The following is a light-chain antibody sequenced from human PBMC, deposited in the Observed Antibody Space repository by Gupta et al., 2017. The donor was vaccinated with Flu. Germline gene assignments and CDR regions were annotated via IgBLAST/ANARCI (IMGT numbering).Light chain of an antibody. J-gene: IGKJ2*03. CDR3: QQYSHWLMYS. V-gene: IGKV3D-15*01. CDR2: CAS. Sequence: VTCTSSRRAMQSVGSNLVGYQQKPGQPPRHLIYCASTRATCIPARCSGSGSGTEFTPTISGLQAEEFVGYHCQQYSHWLMYSFGQGTKLEIK. CDR1: QSVGSN.